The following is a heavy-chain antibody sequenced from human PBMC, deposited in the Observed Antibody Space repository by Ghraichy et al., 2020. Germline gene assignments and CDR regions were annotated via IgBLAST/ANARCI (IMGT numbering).Heavy chain of an antibody. Sequence: SQTLSLTCTVSGGSISSYYWSWIRQPAGKGLEWIGRIYTSGSTNYNPSLKSRVTMSVDTSKNQFSLKLSSVTAADTAVYYCARDSSTDGSGSYSAYPALDYWGQGTLVTVSS. CDR3: ARDSSTDGSGSYSAYPALDY. CDR2: IYTSGST. D-gene: IGHD3-10*01. J-gene: IGHJ4*02. V-gene: IGHV4-4*07. CDR1: GGSISSYY.